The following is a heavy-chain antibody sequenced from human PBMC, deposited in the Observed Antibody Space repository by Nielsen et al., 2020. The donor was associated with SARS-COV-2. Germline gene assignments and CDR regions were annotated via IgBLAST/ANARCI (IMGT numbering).Heavy chain of an antibody. J-gene: IGHJ4*02. CDR1: GHRFTAYS. CDR2: INPSGGTT. CDR3: ARAQLRSTWDFDS. V-gene: IGHV1-46*01. D-gene: IGHD2-2*01. Sequence: ASVKVSCKASGHRFTAYSMHWVRQAPGQGLEWMGIINPSGGTTIYAQKFQGRVTMTRDTSTSTVYMELTTLRSEDTATYYCARAQLRSTWDFDSWGQGTLVTVSS.